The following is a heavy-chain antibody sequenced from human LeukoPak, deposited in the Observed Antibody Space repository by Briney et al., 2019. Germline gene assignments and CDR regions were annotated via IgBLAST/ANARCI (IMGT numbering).Heavy chain of an antibody. D-gene: IGHD3-10*01. CDR1: GFTFSSYS. CDR2: ISSSSSYI. Sequence: PGGSLRLSCAASGFTFSSYSMNWVRQAPGKGLEWVSSISSSSSYICYADSVKGRFTISRDNAKNSLYLQMNSLRAEDTAVYYCARDGVPDLLWFGELFDYWGQGTLVTVSS. V-gene: IGHV3-21*01. CDR3: ARDGVPDLLWFGELFDY. J-gene: IGHJ4*02.